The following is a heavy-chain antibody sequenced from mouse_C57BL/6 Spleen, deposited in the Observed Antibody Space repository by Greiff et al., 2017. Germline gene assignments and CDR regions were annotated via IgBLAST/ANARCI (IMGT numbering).Heavy chain of an antibody. CDR2: IHPNSGST. CDR3: ADYGSRDVVDFDV. J-gene: IGHJ1*03. CDR1: GYTFTSSW. D-gene: IGHD1-1*01. V-gene: IGHV1-64*01. Sequence: QVQLQQPGAELVKPGASVKLSCKASGYTFTSSWMHWVKQRPGQGLEWIGMIHPNSGSTNYNEKFKSKATLTVDKSSSTAYMQLSSLTSEDSAVYYWADYGSRDVVDFDVWGTGTTVTVAS.